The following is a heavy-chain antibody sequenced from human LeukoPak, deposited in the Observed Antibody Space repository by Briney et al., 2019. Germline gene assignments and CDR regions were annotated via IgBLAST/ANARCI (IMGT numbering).Heavy chain of an antibody. D-gene: IGHD3-9*01. CDR1: GGSISSYY. Sequence: PSGTLSLTCTVSGGSISSYYWSWIRQPPGKGLEWIGYIYYSGSTNYNPSLKSRVTISVDTSKNQFSLKLSSVTAADTAVYYCARDSDISGLDYWGQGTLVTVSS. CDR2: IYYSGST. CDR3: ARDSDISGLDY. J-gene: IGHJ4*02. V-gene: IGHV4-59*01.